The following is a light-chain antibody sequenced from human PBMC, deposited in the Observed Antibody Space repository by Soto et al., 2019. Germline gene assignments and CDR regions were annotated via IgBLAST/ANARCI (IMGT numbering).Light chain of an antibody. J-gene: IGLJ7*01. V-gene: IGLV1-40*01. Sequence: QSVLTQPPSVSGAPGQRVTISCTGTSSNIGAGYDVHWYQQFPGTAPKVLIYGDNNRPSGVPDRFSGSKSGTSASLAITGLQAEDEADYYCQSYDSSLSGSAVFGGDIQLTVL. CDR3: QSYDSSLSGSAV. CDR1: SSNIGAGYD. CDR2: GDN.